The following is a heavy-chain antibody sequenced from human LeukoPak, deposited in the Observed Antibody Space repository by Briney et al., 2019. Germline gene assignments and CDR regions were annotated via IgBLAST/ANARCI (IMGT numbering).Heavy chain of an antibody. Sequence: GGSLRLSCVASDFAFSDYAMHWVRQAPGKGLEWLAVISNDARNKYHGDSVKGRITNSRDNSRNTLYLQLNRLTIEDTAVYYCASDPIAARQIGYFDNWGQGTLVTVSA. D-gene: IGHD6-6*01. CDR2: ISNDARNK. CDR3: ASDPIAARQIGYFDN. J-gene: IGHJ4*02. CDR1: DFAFSDYA. V-gene: IGHV3-30*14.